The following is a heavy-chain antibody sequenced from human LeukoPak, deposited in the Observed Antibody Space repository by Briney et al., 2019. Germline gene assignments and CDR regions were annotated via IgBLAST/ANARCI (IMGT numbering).Heavy chain of an antibody. V-gene: IGHV1-18*04. CDR2: ISAYNGNT. CDR1: GYTFTSYY. J-gene: IGHJ3*02. Sequence: GASVKVSCKASGYTFTSYYMHWVRQAPGQGLEWMGWISAYNGNTNYAQKLQGRVTMTTDTSTSTAYMELRSLRSDDTAVYYCARVPVTNAFDIWGQGTMVTVSS. D-gene: IGHD4-17*01. CDR3: ARVPVTNAFDI.